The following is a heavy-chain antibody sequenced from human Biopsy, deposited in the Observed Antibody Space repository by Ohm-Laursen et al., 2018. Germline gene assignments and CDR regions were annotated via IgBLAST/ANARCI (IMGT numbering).Heavy chain of an antibody. CDR1: GGTFTNHA. CDR2: SIPLFNTA. V-gene: IGHV1-69*06. CDR3: ARFPLGAYDDSGSYRAVEHWYFDL. Sequence: SSAKVSCKASGGTFTNHAVGWVRQAPAQGLEWVGSSIPLFNTANYADKFQGRVTLTADKSTTTAYMELSSLRSEDTAIYYCARFPLGAYDDSGSYRAVEHWYFDLWGRGTLVTVSS. D-gene: IGHD3-22*01. J-gene: IGHJ2*01.